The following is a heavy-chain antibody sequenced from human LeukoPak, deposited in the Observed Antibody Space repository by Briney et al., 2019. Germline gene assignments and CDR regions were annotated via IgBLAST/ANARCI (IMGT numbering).Heavy chain of an antibody. CDR3: ARGYSGYDYDY. CDR1: GFTFSSYS. Sequence: GGPLRLSCAASGFTFSSYSMNWVRQAPGKGLEWVSSISSSSSCIYYADSVKSRFTISRDNAKNSLYLQMNSLRAEDTAVYYCARGYSGYDYDYWGQGTLVTVSS. CDR2: ISSSSSCI. J-gene: IGHJ4*02. V-gene: IGHV3-21*01. D-gene: IGHD5-12*01.